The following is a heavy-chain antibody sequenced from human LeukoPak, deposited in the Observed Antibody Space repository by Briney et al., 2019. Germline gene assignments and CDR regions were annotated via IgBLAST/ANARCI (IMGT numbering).Heavy chain of an antibody. D-gene: IGHD1-14*01. CDR3: ARGDGGTQGY. Sequence: PSETLSLTCAVYGGSFSGYYWSWIRQPPGKGLEWIGEINHSGSTNYNPSLKSRVTISVDTSKNQFSLKLSSVTAADTAVYYCARGDGGTQGYWGQGTLVTVSS. J-gene: IGHJ4*02. V-gene: IGHV4-34*01. CDR1: GGSFSGYY. CDR2: INHSGST.